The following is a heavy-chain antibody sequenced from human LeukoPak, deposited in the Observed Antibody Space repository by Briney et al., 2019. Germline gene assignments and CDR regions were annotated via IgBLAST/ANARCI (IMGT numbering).Heavy chain of an antibody. J-gene: IGHJ4*02. CDR2: IYYSGST. Sequence: TSETLSLTCTDSGGSISSYYWSWIRQPPGKGLEWIGYIYYSGSTNYNPSLKSRVTISVDTSKNQFSLKLSSVTAADTAVYYCARVRSGEGAFDYWGQGTLVTVSS. CDR1: GGSISSYY. D-gene: IGHD1-26*01. CDR3: ARVRSGEGAFDY. V-gene: IGHV4-59*01.